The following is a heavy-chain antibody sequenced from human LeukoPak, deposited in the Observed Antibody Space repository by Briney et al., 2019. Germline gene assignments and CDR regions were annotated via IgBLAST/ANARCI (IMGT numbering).Heavy chain of an antibody. CDR3: ARGMPYLVPAA. CDR2: IYYSGST. J-gene: IGHJ4*02. V-gene: IGHV4-39*01. Sequence: SGTLSLTCTVSGGSISSSSYYWGWIRQPPGKGLEWIGNIYYSGSTYYNPSLKSRVTISVDTSKNQFSLKLSSVTAADTAVYYCARGMPYLVPAAWGQGTLVTVSS. CDR1: GGSISSSSYY. D-gene: IGHD2-2*01.